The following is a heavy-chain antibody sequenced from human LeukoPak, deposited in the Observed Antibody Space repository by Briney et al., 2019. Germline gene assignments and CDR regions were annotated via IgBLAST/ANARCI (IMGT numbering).Heavy chain of an antibody. CDR2: ISGSGGST. V-gene: IGHV3-23*01. CDR3: AREDSYYYGSGSYPFDY. CDR1: GFTFSSYA. D-gene: IGHD3-10*01. J-gene: IGHJ4*02. Sequence: GGSLRLSCAASGFTFSSYAMSWVRQAPGKGLEWVSAISGSGGSTYYADSVKGRFTISRDNAKNSLYLQMNSLRAEDTAVYYCAREDSYYYGSGSYPFDYWGQGTLVTVSS.